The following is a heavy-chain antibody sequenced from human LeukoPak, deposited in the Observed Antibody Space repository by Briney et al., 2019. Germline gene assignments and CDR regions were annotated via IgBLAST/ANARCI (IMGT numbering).Heavy chain of an antibody. CDR3: AKLSRFWRIVVGPAAMLFV. V-gene: IGHV3-23*01. Sequence: GGSLRLSCAASGFTFSSYAMSWVRQAPGKGLEWVSAISGSGGSTYYADSVKGRFTISRDNSKNTLYLQMNSLRAEDTAVYYCAKLSRFWRIVVGPAAMLFVWGKGTTVTVSS. D-gene: IGHD2-2*01. CDR1: GFTFSSYA. J-gene: IGHJ6*04. CDR2: ISGSGGST.